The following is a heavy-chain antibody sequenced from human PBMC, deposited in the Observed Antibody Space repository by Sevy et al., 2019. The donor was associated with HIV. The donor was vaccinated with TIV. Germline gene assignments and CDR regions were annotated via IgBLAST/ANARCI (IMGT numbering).Heavy chain of an antibody. CDR2: MYFNGRS. CDR3: GRQVPDDFFDQ. CDR1: SGSITSSGDY. Sequence: SETLSLTCTVSSGSITSSGDYWGWVRQPPGKGLEWIASMYFNGRSHYNPSLRSRVTLSFDTSKNHFSLRLSSVTAADKAISCCGRQVPDDFFDQRGRGTLVTVFS. D-gene: IGHD3-16*01. J-gene: IGHJ4*02. V-gene: IGHV4-39*01.